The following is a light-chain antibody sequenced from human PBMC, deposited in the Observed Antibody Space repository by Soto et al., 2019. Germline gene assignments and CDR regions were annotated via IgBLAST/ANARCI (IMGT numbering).Light chain of an antibody. V-gene: IGKV1-5*03. CDR1: RTISSW. J-gene: IGKJ1*01. CDR3: QQYNSYSWT. CDR2: KAS. Sequence: DIQMTQSPSTLSGSVGARATITCRASRTISSWLAWYQQKPGKAPKLLIYKASTLKSGVPSRFSGSGSGTEFTLTISSLQPDDFATYYCQQYNSYSWTFGQGTKVDIK.